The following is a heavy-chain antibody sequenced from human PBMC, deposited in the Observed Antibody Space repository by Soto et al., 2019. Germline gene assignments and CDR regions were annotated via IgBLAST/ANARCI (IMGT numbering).Heavy chain of an antibody. CDR3: AKGHYYDSSGYYYVGAYY. J-gene: IGHJ4*02. Sequence: EVQLLESGGGLVQPGGSLRLSCAASGFTFRSYAMGWVRQAPGKGLEWVSAITSTGGSTYYAESVKGRFTISRDNSKNTLNLQMSSLRAEDTAVYYCAKGHYYDSSGYYYVGAYYWGRGTLVTISS. CDR1: GFTFRSYA. D-gene: IGHD3-22*01. CDR2: ITSTGGST. V-gene: IGHV3-23*01.